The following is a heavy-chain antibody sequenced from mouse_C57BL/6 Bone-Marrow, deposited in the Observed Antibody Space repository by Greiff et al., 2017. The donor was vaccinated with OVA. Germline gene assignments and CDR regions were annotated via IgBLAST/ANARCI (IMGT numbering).Heavy chain of an antibody. CDR2: IDPENGDT. CDR3: STPNYYGSNYYAMDY. V-gene: IGHV14-4*01. J-gene: IGHJ4*01. D-gene: IGHD1-1*01. Sequence: EVQLQQSGAELVRPGASVKLSCTASGFNIKDDYMHWVKQRPEQGLEWIGWIDPENGDTDYASKFKGKAHITADTSSKTAYLQLSSQTSEDTAVYYCSTPNYYGSNYYAMDYWGQGTSVTVSS. CDR1: GFNIKDDY.